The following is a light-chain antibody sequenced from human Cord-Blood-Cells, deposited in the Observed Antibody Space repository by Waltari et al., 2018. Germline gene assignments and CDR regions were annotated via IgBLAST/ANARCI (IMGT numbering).Light chain of an antibody. CDR3: SSYTSSSTLV. V-gene: IGLV2-14*03. CDR1: SSYVGRFNL. Sequence: QSALTQPASVSGSPGQSITIPCPGTSSYVGRFNLVPWYQQHPGKAPKLMIYDVRNRPSGVSNRFSGSKSGNTASLTISGLQAEDEADYYCSSYTSSSTLVFGGGTKLTVL. CDR2: DVR. J-gene: IGLJ3*02.